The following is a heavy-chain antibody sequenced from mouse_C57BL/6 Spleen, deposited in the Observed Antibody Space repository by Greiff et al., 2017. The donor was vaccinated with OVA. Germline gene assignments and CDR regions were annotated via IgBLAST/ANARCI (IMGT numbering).Heavy chain of an antibody. V-gene: IGHV1-5*01. J-gene: IGHJ2*01. CDR1: GYTFTSYW. CDR2: IYPGNSDT. CDR3: TRALYYYGSSYPVGFDY. Sequence: VQLQQSGTVLARPGASVKMSCKTSGYTFTSYWMHWVKQRPGQGLEWIGAIYPGNSDTSYNQKFKGKAKLTAVTSASTAYMELSSLTNEDSAVYYCTRALYYYGSSYPVGFDYWGQGTTLTVSS. D-gene: IGHD1-1*01.